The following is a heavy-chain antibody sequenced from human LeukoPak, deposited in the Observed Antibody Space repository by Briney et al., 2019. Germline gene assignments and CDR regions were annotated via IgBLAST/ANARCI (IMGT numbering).Heavy chain of an antibody. D-gene: IGHD3-10*01. Sequence: GGSLRLSCAASGFTFSSYAMSWVRQVPGKGLEWVSAISGSGGNTYCADSVKGRFTISRDNSKNTLYLQMNSLRAEDTAVYYCAKELYYGSGTRGPSIDYWGQGTLVTVSS. CDR3: AKELYYGSGTRGPSIDY. CDR2: ISGSGGNT. J-gene: IGHJ4*02. CDR1: GFTFSSYA. V-gene: IGHV3-23*01.